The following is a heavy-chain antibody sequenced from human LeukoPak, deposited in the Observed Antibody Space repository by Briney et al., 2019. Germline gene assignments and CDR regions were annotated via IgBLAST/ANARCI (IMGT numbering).Heavy chain of an antibody. D-gene: IGHD5-24*01. V-gene: IGHV3-53*01. CDR3: ARRDDHNGRDY. CDR2: IYSSGST. CDR1: GFTVSNNY. Sequence: GGSLRLSCVVSGFTVSNNYMSWVRQAPRKGLEWVSLIYSSGSTYYADSVKGRFTISRDNSKNTVYLQMNSLRAEDTAMYYCARRDDHNGRDYWGQGTLVTVSS. J-gene: IGHJ4*02.